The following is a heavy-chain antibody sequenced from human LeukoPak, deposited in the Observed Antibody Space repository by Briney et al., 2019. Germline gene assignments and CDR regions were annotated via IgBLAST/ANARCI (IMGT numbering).Heavy chain of an antibody. Sequence: GGSLRLSCEASGFTFSSYWMAWVRQAPGKGLEGVANINPAGSDTYYVDSVKGRFTISRDNAKKSTFLQMNSLRVEETALYYCVRWGVAADMQDWGQGTLVTVSS. CDR1: GFTFSSYW. D-gene: IGHD2-2*01. J-gene: IGHJ4*02. CDR2: INPAGSDT. CDR3: VRWGVAADMQD. V-gene: IGHV3-7*01.